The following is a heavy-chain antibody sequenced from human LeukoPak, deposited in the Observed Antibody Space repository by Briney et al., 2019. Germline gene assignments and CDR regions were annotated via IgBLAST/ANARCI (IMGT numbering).Heavy chain of an antibody. CDR1: GFTFNRHG. V-gene: IGHV3-7*01. CDR3: ARGRLPTHY. D-gene: IGHD2-15*01. J-gene: IGHJ4*02. Sequence: PGGSLRLSCVASGFTFNRHGLPWVRQAPGKGLEWVANIKQDGSEKYYVDSVKGRFTISRDNAKNSLYLQMNSLRAEDTAVYYCARGRLPTHYWGQGTLVTVSS. CDR2: IKQDGSEK.